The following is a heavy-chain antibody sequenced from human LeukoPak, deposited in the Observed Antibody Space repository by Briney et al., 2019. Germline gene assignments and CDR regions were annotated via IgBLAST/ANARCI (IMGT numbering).Heavy chain of an antibody. V-gene: IGHV4-34*01. J-gene: IGHJ4*02. Sequence: SETLSLTCGVSGGSSSNYIWSWVRQPPGKGLEWIGEILQGGVTNYNSSLKSRVTMSMDTSKNQFHLDLTSVTAAGAGQYFCARGGRGTYMRHWGQGILVTVSS. CDR1: GGSSSNYI. CDR3: ARGGRGTYMRH. CDR2: ILQGGVT. D-gene: IGHD1-26*01.